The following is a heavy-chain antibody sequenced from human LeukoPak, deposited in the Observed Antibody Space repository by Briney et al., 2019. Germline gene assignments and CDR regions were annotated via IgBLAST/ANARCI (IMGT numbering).Heavy chain of an antibody. D-gene: IGHD3-3*01. CDR3: ARAGYDFWSGYSRDAFDI. CDR2: ISTSSTI. V-gene: IGHV3-48*04. CDR1: GFTFSTSR. Sequence: PGGSLRLSCAASGFTFSTSRFNWVRQAPGKGLEWFSYISTSSTINYADSVRGRFTISRDNAKNSLYLQMNSLRAEDTAMYYCARAGYDFWSGYSRDAFDIWGQGTMVTVSS. J-gene: IGHJ3*02.